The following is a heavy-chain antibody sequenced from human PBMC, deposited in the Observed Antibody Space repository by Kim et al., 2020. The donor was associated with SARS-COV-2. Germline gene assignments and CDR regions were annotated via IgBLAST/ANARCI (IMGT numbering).Heavy chain of an antibody. D-gene: IGHD1-26*01. CDR3: ARGWYSGTSGRWFDS. CDR2: ISTSSSDT. J-gene: IGHJ5*01. V-gene: IGHV3-11*05. Sequence: GGSLRLSCAASGFTFNNYYMSWIRQAPGKGLEWVSFISTSSSDTNYADSVKGRFTISRDNAKNSLYLQMNSLRAEDTAVFYCARGWYSGTSGRWFDSWGQGTLVTVSS. CDR1: GFTFNNYY.